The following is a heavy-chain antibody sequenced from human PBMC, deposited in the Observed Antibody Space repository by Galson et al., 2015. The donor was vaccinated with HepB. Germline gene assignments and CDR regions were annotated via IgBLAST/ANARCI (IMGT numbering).Heavy chain of an antibody. CDR2: IYYSGST. V-gene: IGHV4-39*01. CDR1: GGSIAASGYY. J-gene: IGHJ5*02. CDR3: ARHRTGAYGGYAGDNWFDP. D-gene: IGHD5-12*01. Sequence: ETLSLTCIVSGGSIAASGYYWGWIRQPPGKGLEWIGSIYYSGSTHYNPSLKSRVTISVDTSKNQFSLKLSSMTAADTAVSYCARHRTGAYGGYAGDNWFDPWGRGTLVTVSS.